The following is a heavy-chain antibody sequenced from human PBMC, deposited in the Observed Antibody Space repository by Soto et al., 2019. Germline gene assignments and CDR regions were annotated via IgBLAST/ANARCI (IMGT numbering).Heavy chain of an antibody. Sequence: NPSETLSLTCAVSGGSISSGGYSWSWIRQPPGKGLEWIGYIYHSGSTYYNPSLKSRVTISVDTSKNQFSLKLSSVTAADTAVYYCASSYSSAFYYDILTGYYSYGMDVWGQGTTVTVSS. J-gene: IGHJ6*02. V-gene: IGHV4-30-2*01. CDR2: IYHSGST. CDR3: ASSYSSAFYYDILTGYYSYGMDV. CDR1: GGSISSGGYS. D-gene: IGHD3-9*01.